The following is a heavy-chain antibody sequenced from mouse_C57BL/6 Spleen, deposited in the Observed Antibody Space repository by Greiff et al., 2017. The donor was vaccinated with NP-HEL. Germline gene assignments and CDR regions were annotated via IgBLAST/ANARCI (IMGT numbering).Heavy chain of an antibody. D-gene: IGHD1-1*01. Sequence: EVQRVESGGGLVQPGGSMKLSCVASGFTFSNYWMNWVRQSPEKGLEWVAQIRLKSDNYATHYAESVKGRFTISRDDSKSSVYLQMNNLRAEDTGIYYCTIYYGSRKGFDYWGQGTTLTVSS. CDR2: IRLKSDNYAT. J-gene: IGHJ2*01. CDR3: TIYYGSRKGFDY. V-gene: IGHV6-3*01. CDR1: GFTFSNYW.